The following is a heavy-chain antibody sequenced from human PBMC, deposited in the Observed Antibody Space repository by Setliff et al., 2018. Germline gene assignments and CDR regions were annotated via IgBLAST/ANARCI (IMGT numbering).Heavy chain of an antibody. CDR2: INHSGST. CDR3: ARGGIAVAGTPD. D-gene: IGHD6-19*01. Sequence: SETLSLTCAVYGGSFSGYYWSWVRQPPGKGLEWIGEINHSGSTNYNPSLKSRVNLSVDTSKNQFSLKLSSVTAADTAVYYCARGGIAVAGTPDWGQGTLVTVSS. V-gene: IGHV4-34*01. CDR1: GGSFSGYY. J-gene: IGHJ4*02.